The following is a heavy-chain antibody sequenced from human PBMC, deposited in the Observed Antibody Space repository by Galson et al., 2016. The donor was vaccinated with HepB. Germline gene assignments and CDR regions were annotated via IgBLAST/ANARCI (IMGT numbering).Heavy chain of an antibody. Sequence: SVKVSCKASGYTFTSYGLHWVRQAPGQRLEWMGEINAGNGNTDFSQRFQGRVTITRDTSASTAYMEVSSLRSEDTAVYYCARGTGGSGYYYFDSWGQGTLVTVSS. CDR3: ARGTGGSGYYYFDS. D-gene: IGHD3-22*01. CDR1: GYTFTSYG. V-gene: IGHV1-3*01. J-gene: IGHJ4*02. CDR2: INAGNGNT.